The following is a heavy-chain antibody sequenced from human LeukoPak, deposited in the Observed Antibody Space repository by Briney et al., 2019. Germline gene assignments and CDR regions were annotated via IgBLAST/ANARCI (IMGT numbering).Heavy chain of an antibody. CDR2: ISAYNGNT. Sequence: ASVKVSCKASGYTFTSYGISWVRQAPGQGLEWMGWISAYNGNTNYAQKLQGRVTMTTDTSTSTAYMELRSLRSDDTAVYYCAREFRDGDYARGYYYYYMDVWGKGTTVTASS. CDR3: AREFRDGDYARGYYYYYMDV. J-gene: IGHJ6*03. D-gene: IGHD4-17*01. V-gene: IGHV1-18*01. CDR1: GYTFTSYG.